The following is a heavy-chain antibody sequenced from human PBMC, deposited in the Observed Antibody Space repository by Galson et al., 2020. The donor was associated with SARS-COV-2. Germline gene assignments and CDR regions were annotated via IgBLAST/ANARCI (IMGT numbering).Heavy chain of an antibody. D-gene: IGHD1-26*01. J-gene: IGHJ4*02. V-gene: IGHV3-33*01. CDR2: IWYDGSNK. CDR3: VRGSYYEGPFDY. Sequence: GGSLRLSCAASGFIFSTYGMRRVRQAPGKGLEWVAVIWYDGSNKYYADSVKGRFTISRDNSKNTLSLQMNSLRAEDTAVYYCVRGSYYEGPFDYWGQGTLVTVSP. CDR1: GFIFSTYG.